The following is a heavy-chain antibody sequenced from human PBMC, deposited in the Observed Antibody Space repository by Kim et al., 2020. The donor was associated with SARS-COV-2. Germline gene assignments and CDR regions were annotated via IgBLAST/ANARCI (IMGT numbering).Heavy chain of an antibody. J-gene: IGHJ4*02. Sequence: QSFPGHVTISADKSISTAYLQWSSLKASDTAMYYCARQGGYSSGWSHFDYWGQGTLVTVSS. V-gene: IGHV5-10-1*01. D-gene: IGHD6-19*01. CDR3: ARQGGYSSGWSHFDY.